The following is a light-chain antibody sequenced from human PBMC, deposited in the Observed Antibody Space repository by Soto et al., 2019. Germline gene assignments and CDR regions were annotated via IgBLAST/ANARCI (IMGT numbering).Light chain of an antibody. CDR2: VGTGGIVG. V-gene: IGLV9-49*01. CDR1: SGYSNYK. CDR3: GADHGSGSNFVVV. J-gene: IGLJ2*01. Sequence: QLVLTQPPSASASLGASVTLTCTLSSGYSNYKVDWYQQRPGKGPRFVMRVGTGGIVGSKGDGIPDRFSVLGSGLNRYLTIKNIQEEDESDYHCGADHGSGSNFVVVFGGGIKLTVL.